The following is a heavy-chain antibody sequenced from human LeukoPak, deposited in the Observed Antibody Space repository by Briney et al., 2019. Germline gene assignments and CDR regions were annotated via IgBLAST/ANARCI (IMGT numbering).Heavy chain of an antibody. Sequence: SETLSLTCAVYGGSFSGYYWSWIRQPPGKGLERIGEINHSGSTNYNPSLKSRVTISVDTSKNQFSLKLSSVTAADTAVYYCARGGLRYFDWLVRYYYYMDVWGKGTTVTVSS. J-gene: IGHJ6*03. CDR2: INHSGST. CDR3: ARGGLRYFDWLVRYYYYMDV. D-gene: IGHD3-9*01. V-gene: IGHV4-34*01. CDR1: GGSFSGYY.